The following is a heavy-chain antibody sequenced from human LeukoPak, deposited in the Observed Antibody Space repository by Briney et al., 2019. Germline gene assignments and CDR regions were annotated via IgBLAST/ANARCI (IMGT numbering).Heavy chain of an antibody. V-gene: IGHV4-4*07. Sequence: SETLSLTCTGSGGSIRSDSWNWIRQPAGKGLEWIGRIYASGTTNYNPSLKSRVTMSIDTPKSQFSLQLASVTAADTAVYYCARGTYFSDTYYFDYWGQGTLDTVSS. D-gene: IGHD3-22*01. CDR3: ARGTYFSDTYYFDY. J-gene: IGHJ4*02. CDR2: IYASGTT. CDR1: GGSIRSDS.